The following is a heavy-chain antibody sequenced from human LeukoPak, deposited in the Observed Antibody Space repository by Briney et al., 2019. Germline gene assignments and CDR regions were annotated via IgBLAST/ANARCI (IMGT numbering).Heavy chain of an antibody. CDR3: ARGEEYGSGTVHFDY. V-gene: IGHV4-4*02. CDR2: IYHSGST. CDR1: GGSISSSNW. D-gene: IGHD3-10*01. Sequence: SETLSLTCAVSGGSISSSNWWSWVRQPPGKGLEWIGEIYHSGSTNCNPSLKSRVTISVDKSNNQFSLKLSSVTAADTAVHYCARGEEYGSGTVHFDYWGQGTLITVSS. J-gene: IGHJ4*02.